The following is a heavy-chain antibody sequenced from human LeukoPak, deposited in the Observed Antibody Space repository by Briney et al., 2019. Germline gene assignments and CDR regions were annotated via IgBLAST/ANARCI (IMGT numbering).Heavy chain of an antibody. CDR2: IYTSGST. CDR1: GGSISSGTYH. Sequence: SETLSLTCTVSGGSISSGTYHWSWIRQPAGKGLEWIGRIYTSGSTDYNPSLKSRATISKDTSQNHFSLKLSSVTAADTAVYYCAREDVDTGSDCWGQGTLVTVST. CDR3: AREDVDTGSDC. J-gene: IGHJ4*02. V-gene: IGHV4-61*02. D-gene: IGHD5-18*01.